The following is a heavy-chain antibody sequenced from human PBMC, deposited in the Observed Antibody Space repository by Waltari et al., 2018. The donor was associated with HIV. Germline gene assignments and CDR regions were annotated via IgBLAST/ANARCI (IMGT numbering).Heavy chain of an antibody. Sequence: EVQLVESGGGLVHPGGYLRLSCAVCGFTFSSIWMRGVRQAPGKGLEWVANIKQDGSEKYYVDSVKGRFTISRDNAKNSLYLQMNSLRAEDTAVYYCARESRPTLRFLEWFTASLDYWGQGTLVTVSS. V-gene: IGHV3-7*01. CDR1: GFTFSSIW. J-gene: IGHJ4*02. CDR3: ARESRPTLRFLEWFTASLDY. D-gene: IGHD3-3*01. CDR2: IKQDGSEK.